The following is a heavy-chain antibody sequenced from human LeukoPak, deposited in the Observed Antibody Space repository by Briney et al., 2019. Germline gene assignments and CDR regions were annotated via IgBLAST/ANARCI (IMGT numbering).Heavy chain of an antibody. Sequence: QPGGSLRLSCAASGFTFSSYGMNWVRQAPGKGLEWVSAISGSGGITYYADSVKGRFTIPRDNSKNTVYLQMNSLRVEDTAVYYCAGSSGWYLAYWGQGTLVIGSS. CDR3: AGSSGWYLAY. CDR1: GFTFSSYG. V-gene: IGHV3-23*01. J-gene: IGHJ4*02. D-gene: IGHD6-19*01. CDR2: ISGSGGIT.